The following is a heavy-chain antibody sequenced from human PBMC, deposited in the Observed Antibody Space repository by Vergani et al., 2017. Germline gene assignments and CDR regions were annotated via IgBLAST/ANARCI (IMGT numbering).Heavy chain of an antibody. CDR1: GYSFTSYW. Sequence: EVQLVQSGAEVKKPGESLKISCKGSGYSFTSYWIGWVRQMPGKGLEWMGSIYPGDSDTRYSPSFQGQVTISADKSISTAYLQWSSLKASDTAMYYCAREKGYSSSWYGDAFDIWGQGTMVTVSS. CDR3: AREKGYSSSWYGDAFDI. J-gene: IGHJ3*02. D-gene: IGHD6-13*01. V-gene: IGHV5-51*03. CDR2: IYPGDSDT.